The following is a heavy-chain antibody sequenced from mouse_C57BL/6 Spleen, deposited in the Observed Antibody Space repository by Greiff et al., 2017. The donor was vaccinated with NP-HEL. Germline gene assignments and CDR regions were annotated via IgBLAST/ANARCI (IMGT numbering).Heavy chain of an antibody. CDR1: GFTFSDYG. CDR3: ARRYDYDPFAY. V-gene: IGHV5-17*01. Sequence: EVKLMESGGGLVKPGGSLKLSCAASGFTFSDYGMHWVRQAPEKGLEWVAYISSGSSTIYCADTVKGRFTISRDNAKITLFLQMTRLRSEDTAMDYCARRYDYDPFAYWGQGTLVTVSA. CDR2: ISSGSSTI. D-gene: IGHD2-4*01. J-gene: IGHJ3*01.